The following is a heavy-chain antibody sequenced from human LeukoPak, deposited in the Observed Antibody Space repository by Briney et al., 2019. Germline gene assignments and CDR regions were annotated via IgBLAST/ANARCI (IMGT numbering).Heavy chain of an antibody. D-gene: IGHD4-17*01. J-gene: IGHJ4*02. CDR2: ISVSGTTM. CDR3: ARVGRLQYGDYVAFDY. Sequence: GGSLRLSCATSGFTFTDYYMSWIRQAPGKGLEWVSYISVSGTTMYYADSVKGRFTLSRDNAKNSLYLQMNSLRAEDTAVYYCARVGRLQYGDYVAFDYWGQGTLVTVSS. V-gene: IGHV3-11*01. CDR1: GFTFTDYY.